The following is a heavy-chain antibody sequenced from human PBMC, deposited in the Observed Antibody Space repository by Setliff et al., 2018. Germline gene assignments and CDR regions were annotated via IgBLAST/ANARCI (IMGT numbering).Heavy chain of an antibody. J-gene: IGHJ4*02. V-gene: IGHV1-18*01. CDR2: ISVYNGKT. D-gene: IGHD4-17*01. CDR1: GYTFTSYG. CDR3: ARDSRTTVTYY. Sequence: ASVKVSCKASGYTFTSYGFSWVRQAPGQGLEWMGWISVYNGKTKYAQKFQGRVTMTEDTSTDTAYMELSSLRFEDTAVYYCARDSRTTVTYYWGQGTLVTVSS.